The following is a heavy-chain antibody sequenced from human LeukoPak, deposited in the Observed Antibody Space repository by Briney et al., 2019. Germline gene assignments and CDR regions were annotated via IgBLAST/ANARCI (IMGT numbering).Heavy chain of an antibody. CDR1: GYSISSGYY. CDR3: ARLYLPATRLDY. D-gene: IGHD5-24*01. J-gene: IGHJ4*02. Sequence: PSETLSLTCTVSGYSISSGYYWGWIRQPPGKGLEWIGSIYHSGRTFCNPSLKSRVTISVDTSKNQFSLKLTSVTAADTAVYYCARLYLPATRLDYWGQGTLVTVSS. V-gene: IGHV4-38-2*02. CDR2: IYHSGRT.